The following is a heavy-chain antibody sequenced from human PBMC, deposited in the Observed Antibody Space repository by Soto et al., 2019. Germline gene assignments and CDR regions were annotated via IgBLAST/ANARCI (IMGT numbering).Heavy chain of an antibody. J-gene: IGHJ4*02. Sequence: GESQKISCKGSGYNFAGYWIAWVRQMPGKGLELMGIIYPSDSDTRYRPSFQGQVTISADKSISSAYLQWSSLRASDTAMYYCAGGGVSTRTFDYWGQGTPVTVSS. CDR1: GYNFAGYW. D-gene: IGHD3-3*01. CDR2: IYPSDSDT. CDR3: AGGGVSTRTFDY. V-gene: IGHV5-51*01.